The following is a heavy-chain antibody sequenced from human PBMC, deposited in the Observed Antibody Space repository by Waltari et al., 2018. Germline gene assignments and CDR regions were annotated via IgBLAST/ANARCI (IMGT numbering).Heavy chain of an antibody. V-gene: IGHV4-34*01. CDR1: GGSFSGYY. CDR2: INHCGST. J-gene: IGHJ4*02. Sequence: QVQLQQWGAGLLKPSETLSLTCAVYGGSFSGYYWSWIRQPPGKGLEWIGGINHCGSTNYNPSLKSRVTISVDTSKNQFSLKLSSVTAADTAVYYCARDLTMTLTFDYWGQGTLVTVSS. D-gene: IGHD3-22*01. CDR3: ARDLTMTLTFDY.